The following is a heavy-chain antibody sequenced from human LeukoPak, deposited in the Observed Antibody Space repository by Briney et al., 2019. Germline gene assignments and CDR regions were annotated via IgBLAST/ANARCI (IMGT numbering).Heavy chain of an antibody. CDR2: IKSDGST. CDR3: ARAPSEIGGYYPQYFRH. Sequence: GGSLRLSCAASGFTFSSYWMHWVRQAPGKGLVWVSRIKSDGSTNYADSVKGRFTISRDNDKNTLSLQMNSLRAEEPGVYFCARAPSEIGGYYPQYFRHWGQGTLVTVSS. V-gene: IGHV3-74*01. D-gene: IGHD3-22*01. J-gene: IGHJ1*01. CDR1: GFTFSSYW.